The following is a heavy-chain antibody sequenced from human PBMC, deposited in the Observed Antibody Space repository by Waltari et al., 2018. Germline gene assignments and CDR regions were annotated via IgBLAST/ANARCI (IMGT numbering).Heavy chain of an antibody. CDR2: IYTSGST. CDR3: ATISPGKIDY. D-gene: IGHD6-13*01. CDR1: GGPIRSGSYY. Sequence: QVQLQESGPGLVKPSQTLSLTCPVSGGPIRSGSYYWSWIRQPAGKGLEWIGRIYTSGSTNYNPSLKSRVTISVDTSKNQFSLKLSSVTAADTAVYYCATISPGKIDYWGQGTLVTVSS. J-gene: IGHJ4*02. V-gene: IGHV4-61*02.